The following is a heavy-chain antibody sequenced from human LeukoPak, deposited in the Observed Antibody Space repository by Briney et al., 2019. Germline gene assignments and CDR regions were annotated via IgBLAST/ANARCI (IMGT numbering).Heavy chain of an antibody. J-gene: IGHJ5*02. CDR3: ASRSHYYGSGMGFDP. V-gene: IGHV4-61*02. CDR1: GGSISSGSYY. Sequence: SQTLSLTCTVSGGSISSGSYYWSWIRQPAGKGLEWIGRIYTSGSTNYNPSLKSQVTISIDTSKNQFSLKLSSVTAADTAVYYCASRSHYYGSGMGFDPWGQGTLVTVSS. D-gene: IGHD3-10*01. CDR2: IYTSGST.